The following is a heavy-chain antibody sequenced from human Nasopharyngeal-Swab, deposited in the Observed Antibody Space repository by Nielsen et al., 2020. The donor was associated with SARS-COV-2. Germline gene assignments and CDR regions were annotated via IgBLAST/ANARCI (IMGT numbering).Heavy chain of an antibody. D-gene: IGHD6-13*01. Sequence: SETLSLTCAISGDSVSNNIAAWNWIRQSPSRGLEWLGRTYYRSHQWNTNYAVSVKSRLTINPDTSKNQFSLQLDSVTPEDTAVYYCASIQQLLPGIVWGQGTIVIVSS. CDR1: GDSVSNNIAA. CDR2: TYYRSHQWNT. CDR3: ASIQQLLPGIV. J-gene: IGHJ3*01. V-gene: IGHV6-1*01.